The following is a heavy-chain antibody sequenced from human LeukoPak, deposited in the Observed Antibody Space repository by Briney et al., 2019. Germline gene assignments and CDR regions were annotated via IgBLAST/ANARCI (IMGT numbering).Heavy chain of an antibody. J-gene: IGHJ4*02. D-gene: IGHD1-26*01. Sequence: GGSLRLSCSGSGFLFDDFAVSWVRQAPGKGLEWVSVIYSGGSTYYADSVKGRFTISRDNSKNTLYLQMNSLRAEDTAVYYCAREGQLTHDTESASYNREDYWGQGTLVTVSS. CDR2: IYSGGST. V-gene: IGHV3-66*01. CDR1: GFLFDDFA. CDR3: AREGQLTHDTESASYNREDY.